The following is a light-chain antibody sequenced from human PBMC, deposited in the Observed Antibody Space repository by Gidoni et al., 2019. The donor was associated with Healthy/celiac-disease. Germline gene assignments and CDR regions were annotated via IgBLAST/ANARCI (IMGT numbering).Light chain of an antibody. CDR3: QQYDNLPMYT. V-gene: IGKV1-33*01. Sequence: DIQMTQSPTSLSASVGDRVTITCQSSQDISNYLNWYQQKPGTAPKLLIYDAATLETGVPSRFSGSGSGTDFTFTISSLQPEDIATYYCQQYDNLPMYTFGQXTKLEIK. CDR2: DAA. CDR1: QDISNY. J-gene: IGKJ2*01.